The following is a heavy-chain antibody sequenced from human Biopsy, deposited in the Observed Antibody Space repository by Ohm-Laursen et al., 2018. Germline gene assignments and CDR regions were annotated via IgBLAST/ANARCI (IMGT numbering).Heavy chain of an antibody. CDR1: GFTFNNYG. V-gene: IGHV3-30*18. J-gene: IGHJ6*02. Sequence: SLRLSCSASGFTFNNYGMQWVRRAPGKGLEWVAFIFYDGSNTYYADSVKGRFTISRDNSRGTLYLQMSSLRAEDTAVYYCAKDRYNYTPIGGFSMDVWGQGTTVTVSS. D-gene: IGHD5-18*01. CDR3: AKDRYNYTPIGGFSMDV. CDR2: IFYDGSNT.